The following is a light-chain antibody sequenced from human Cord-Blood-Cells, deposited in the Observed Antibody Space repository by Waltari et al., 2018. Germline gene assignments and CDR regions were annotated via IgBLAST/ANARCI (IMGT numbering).Light chain of an antibody. J-gene: IGLJ2*01. CDR3: QSYDSSLSGVV. CDR1: SSNIGAGYD. CDR2: GNG. Sequence: QSVLTQPPSVSGAPGQRVTISCTGSSSNIGAGYDVHWYQQLPGTAPKLLIYGNGKPPSGVPDRFSGSKSGTSSSLAIAGLQAEDEADYYCQSYDSSLSGVVFGGGTKLTVL. V-gene: IGLV1-40*01.